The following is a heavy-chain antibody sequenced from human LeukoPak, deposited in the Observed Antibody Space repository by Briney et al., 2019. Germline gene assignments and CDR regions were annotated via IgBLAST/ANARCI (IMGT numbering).Heavy chain of an antibody. D-gene: IGHD3-16*01. Sequence: QPGGSLSLSCVASGFIFSSYWMTWVRLAPGKGLARVANINQDGSEKYYVDSVKGRFTISRDNAQNSLYLQMNSLRAEDTAVYYCASGGHVDYCGQGTLVTVSS. CDR3: ASGGHVDY. CDR2: INQDGSEK. CDR1: GFIFSSYW. V-gene: IGHV3-7*01. J-gene: IGHJ4*02.